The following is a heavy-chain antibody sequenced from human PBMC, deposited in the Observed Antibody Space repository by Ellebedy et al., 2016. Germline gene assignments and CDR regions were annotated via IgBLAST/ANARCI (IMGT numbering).Heavy chain of an antibody. CDR2: ISWDGGST. J-gene: IGHJ4*02. CDR1: GFTFDDYT. Sequence: GESLKISXAASGFTFDDYTMHWVRQAPGKGLEWVSLISWDGGSTYYADSVKGRFTISRDNSKNSLYLQMNSLRTEDTALYYCAKDLYGSGSLDYWGQGTLVTVSS. D-gene: IGHD3-10*01. CDR3: AKDLYGSGSLDY. V-gene: IGHV3-43*01.